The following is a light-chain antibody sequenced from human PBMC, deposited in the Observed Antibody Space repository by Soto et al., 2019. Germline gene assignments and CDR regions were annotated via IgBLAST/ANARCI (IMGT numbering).Light chain of an antibody. V-gene: IGLV2-23*01. Sequence: QSVLTQPASVSGSPGHSITISCTGTSSDVGSYNLVSWYQQHPGKAPKLMIYEGSKRHSGVSNRFSGSKSGNTASLTISGLQAEDEADYSCCSYAGSSTFWVFGGGTKLTVL. J-gene: IGLJ3*02. CDR1: SSDVGSYNL. CDR2: EGS. CDR3: CSYAGSSTFWV.